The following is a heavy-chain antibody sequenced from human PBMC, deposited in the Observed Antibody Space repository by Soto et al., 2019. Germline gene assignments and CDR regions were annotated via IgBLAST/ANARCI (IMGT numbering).Heavy chain of an antibody. V-gene: IGHV1-3*05. CDR3: ARDPSYYGMDV. Sequence: QVQLVQSGAEEKKPGASVKVSCKASGYTFTSYAMHWVRQAPGQRLEWMGWINAGNGNTKYSQKFQGRVTITRDTSASTAYRVRSSLRSEDTAVYYCARDPSYYGMDVWGQGTTVTVAS. J-gene: IGHJ6*02. CDR1: GYTFTSYA. CDR2: INAGNGNT.